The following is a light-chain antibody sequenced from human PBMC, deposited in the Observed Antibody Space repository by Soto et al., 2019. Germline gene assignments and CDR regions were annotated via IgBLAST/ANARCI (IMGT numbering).Light chain of an antibody. J-gene: IGKJ2*01. Sequence: EVVLTQSPDTLALSPGDTATLSCRASQSLRSTYIAWYQQRPGQAPRLLIYGASFRATGIPVRFSGRGSGTDFTLTISSLQSEDFAVYYCQQYNHWPPFTFGQGTKVDIK. V-gene: IGKV3D-15*01. CDR1: QSLRSTY. CDR3: QQYNHWPPFT. CDR2: GAS.